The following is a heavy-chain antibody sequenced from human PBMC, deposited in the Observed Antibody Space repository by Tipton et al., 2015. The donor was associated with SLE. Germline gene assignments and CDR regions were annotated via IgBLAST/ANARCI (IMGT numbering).Heavy chain of an antibody. V-gene: IGHV1-18*01. CDR2: ISAYNEDT. Sequence: QLVQSGAEVKKPGASVRVSCKASGYTFSNYGISWVRQAPGRGLEWMGWISAYNEDTDHAQKFQGRVAMTTDISASAAYMELRSLRSDGTAVYYCAREVPSMTVTPYDYRCYGLDVWGQGTTVIVSS. CDR1: GYTFSNYG. D-gene: IGHD3-22*01. J-gene: IGHJ6*02. CDR3: AREVPSMTVTPYDYRCYGLDV.